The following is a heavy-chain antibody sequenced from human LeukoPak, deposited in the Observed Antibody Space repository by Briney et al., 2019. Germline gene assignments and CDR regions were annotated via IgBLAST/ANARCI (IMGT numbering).Heavy chain of an antibody. CDR2: IYHSGST. CDR1: GYSISSGYY. CDR3: ARHPTTAGRSYYYYYMDV. V-gene: IGHV4-38-2*01. J-gene: IGHJ6*03. D-gene: IGHD1-14*01. Sequence: PSETLSLTCAVSGYSISSGYYWGWIRQPPGKGLEWIGSIYHSGSTYYNPSLKSRVTISVDTSKNQFSLKLSSVTAADTAVYYCARHPTTAGRSYYYYYMDVWGKGTTVTVSS.